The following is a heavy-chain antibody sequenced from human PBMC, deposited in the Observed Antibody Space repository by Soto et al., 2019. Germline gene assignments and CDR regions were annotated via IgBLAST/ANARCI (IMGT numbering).Heavy chain of an antibody. V-gene: IGHV5-10-1*01. Sequence: GESLKISCKGSGYSFTSYWISWVRQMPGKGLEWMGRIDPSDSYTNYSPSFQGHVTISADKSISTAYLQWSSLKASDTAMYYCASGLHPGLAAPTKSFYYYYGMDVWGQGTTVTVSS. CDR2: IDPSDSYT. D-gene: IGHD6-6*01. CDR1: GYSFTSYW. J-gene: IGHJ6*02. CDR3: ASGLHPGLAAPTKSFYYYYGMDV.